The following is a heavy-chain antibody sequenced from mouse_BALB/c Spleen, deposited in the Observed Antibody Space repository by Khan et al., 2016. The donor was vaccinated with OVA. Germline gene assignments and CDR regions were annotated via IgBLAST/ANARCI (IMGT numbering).Heavy chain of an antibody. CDR2: ISPGIGGT. CDR1: GYTFPDYY. Sequence: LHPSEAELARPGASVKLSCKASGYTFPDYYINWLTPRTEPCLYCSAEISPGIGGTYSNEKFKCKSTLTADKSSTTAYMQLSSLTSEAAAVYFCARRNYFGYTFAYWGQGTLVTVSA. J-gene: IGHJ3*01. CDR3: ARRNYFGYTFAY. V-gene: IGHV1-77*01. D-gene: IGHD1-2*01.